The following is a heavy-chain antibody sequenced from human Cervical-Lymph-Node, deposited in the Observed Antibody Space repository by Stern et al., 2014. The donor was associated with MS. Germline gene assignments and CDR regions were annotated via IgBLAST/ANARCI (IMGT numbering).Heavy chain of an antibody. CDR3: AKDLGGNAFDY. V-gene: IGHV3-30*18. CDR1: GFSFSDFG. Sequence: VQLVESGGGVVQPGGSLRLSCAASGFSFSDFGIHWVRQAPGKALEWVAVISYDGTHKYYTDSVNGRGTISRDNAKNTVYLEMNSLRSDDTAVYYCAKDLGGNAFDYWGQGTLVIVSS. J-gene: IGHJ4*02. CDR2: ISYDGTHK. D-gene: IGHD4-23*01.